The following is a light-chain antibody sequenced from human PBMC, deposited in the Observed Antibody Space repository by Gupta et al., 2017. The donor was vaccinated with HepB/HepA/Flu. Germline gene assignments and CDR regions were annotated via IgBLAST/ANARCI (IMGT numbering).Light chain of an antibody. V-gene: IGLV2-11*01. J-gene: IGLJ2*01. CDR1: NSDVGNYYY. CDR3: CSYAGSYTVL. CDR2: DVT. Sequence: SALTQPRPVSGSPGQSVTISCTGTNSDVGNYYYVSWYQQYPGKPPKLMIFDVTKRPSGVPVRFSGSKSGNTASLTIFGHQAEDDADYYCCSYAGSYTVLFGGGTKLTVL.